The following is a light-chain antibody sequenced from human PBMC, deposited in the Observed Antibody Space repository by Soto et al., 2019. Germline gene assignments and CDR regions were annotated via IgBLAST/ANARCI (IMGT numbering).Light chain of an antibody. V-gene: IGLV2-14*01. CDR2: DVT. Sequence: QSALTQSASVSGSPGQSITISCTGTSSDVGYYNYVSWYQQYPGKAPKLMIYDVTNRPSGVSNRFSGSKSGNMASLTISGLQAEDEADYYCSSYTSSSTVVFGGGTKLTVL. J-gene: IGLJ2*01. CDR1: SSDVGYYNY. CDR3: SSYTSSSTVV.